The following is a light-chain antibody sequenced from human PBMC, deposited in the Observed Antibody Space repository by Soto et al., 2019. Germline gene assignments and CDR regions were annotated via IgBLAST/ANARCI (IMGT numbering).Light chain of an antibody. CDR2: DDI. V-gene: IGLV2-23*01. CDR3: CSFAGSIPLV. J-gene: IGLJ2*01. Sequence: QSGLTQTASVSGSPGQSITMSCTGTRSDVGGYNLVSWYQQHPGKAPRLLIHDDIKRPSGVSDRFSGSKSGNTASLTISGLRAEDGAVYSCCSFAGSIPLVFGGGTKLPAL. CDR1: RSDVGGYNL.